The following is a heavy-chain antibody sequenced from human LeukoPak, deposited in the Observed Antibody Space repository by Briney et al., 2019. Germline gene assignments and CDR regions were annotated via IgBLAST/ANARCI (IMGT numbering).Heavy chain of an antibody. CDR2: ISSSGSSI. J-gene: IGHJ4*02. D-gene: IGHD4-23*01. V-gene: IGHV3-48*02. Sequence: PGGSLRRSCVASGFTFSNYNINWVRQAPGKGLEWVSYISSSGSSIYFADSVKGRFTISRDNAKNSLFLQMNSLRDEDTAVYYCARDYGGHGEYFDFWGQGTLVTVSS. CDR1: GFTFSNYN. CDR3: ARDYGGHGEYFDF.